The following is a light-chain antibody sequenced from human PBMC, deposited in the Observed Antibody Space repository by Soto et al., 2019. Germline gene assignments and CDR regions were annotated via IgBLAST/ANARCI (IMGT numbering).Light chain of an antibody. J-gene: IGLJ1*01. Sequence: QCVLTQPASVCGSPGQSITISCTRTSNDVGGYNYVSWYQQHPGKAPKLMIYAVTDRPSGVSSRFSGSKSANTASLTISGLQAEDEADYYCSSYTSSSTLFGTGTKLTV. CDR1: SNDVGGYNY. CDR3: SSYTSSSTL. CDR2: AVT. V-gene: IGLV2-14*01.